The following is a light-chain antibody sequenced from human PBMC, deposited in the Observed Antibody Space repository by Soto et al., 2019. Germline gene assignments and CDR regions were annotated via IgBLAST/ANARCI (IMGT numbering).Light chain of an antibody. CDR3: QQRSNRPPFT. V-gene: IGKV3-11*01. Sequence: EIVLTQSPATLSLSPGERATLSCRASQSVSSYLAWYQQKPGQAPRLLIYHASNLATGIPARLSGSGSGTELTLTISSLEPEDFAGYYCQQRSNRPPFTFGQGTKLEIK. CDR1: QSVSSY. CDR2: HAS. J-gene: IGKJ2*01.